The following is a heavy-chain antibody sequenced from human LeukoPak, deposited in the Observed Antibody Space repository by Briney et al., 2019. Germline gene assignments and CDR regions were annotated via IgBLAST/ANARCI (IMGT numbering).Heavy chain of an antibody. D-gene: IGHD2-15*01. V-gene: IGHV4-39*07. Sequence: SETLSLTCTVSGGSISSSSYYWGWIRQPPGKGLEWIGSIYYSGSTYYNPSLKSRVTISVDTSKNQFSLKLSSVTAADTAVYYCARDRRIVLARDDAFDIWGQGTMVTVSS. CDR2: IYYSGST. CDR3: ARDRRIVLARDDAFDI. CDR1: GGSISSSSYY. J-gene: IGHJ3*02.